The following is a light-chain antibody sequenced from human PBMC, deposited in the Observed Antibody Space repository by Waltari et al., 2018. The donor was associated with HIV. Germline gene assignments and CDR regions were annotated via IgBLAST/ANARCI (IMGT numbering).Light chain of an antibody. V-gene: IGLV1-47*01. J-gene: IGLJ2*01. CDR2: RNN. CDR1: SSNIGSNF. CDR3: ATWDDSLTGVV. Sequence: QYVLTQPPSASGTPGQRVTISCSGSSSNIGSNFVYWYQQFPGAPPRLLIYRNNQRPSGVPYRFSGSKSGTSASLDISGLRPEDEADYYCATWDDSLTGVVFGGGSKVTVL.